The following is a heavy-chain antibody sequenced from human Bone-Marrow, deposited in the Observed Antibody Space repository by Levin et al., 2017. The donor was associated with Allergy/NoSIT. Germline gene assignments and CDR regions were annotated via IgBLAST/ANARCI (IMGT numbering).Heavy chain of an antibody. CDR1: GFTFDDYG. Sequence: PGGSLRLSCAASGFTFDDYGMYWVRQAPGKGLEWVSGITWNSGKISYADSVKGRFTISRDNAKDSLYLQMNSLRAEDTDLYYCAKDTLVAADQVGYAFDIWGQGTIVTVSS. CDR3: AKDTLVAADQVGYAFDI. J-gene: IGHJ3*02. CDR2: ITWNSGKI. V-gene: IGHV3-9*01. D-gene: IGHD6-13*01.